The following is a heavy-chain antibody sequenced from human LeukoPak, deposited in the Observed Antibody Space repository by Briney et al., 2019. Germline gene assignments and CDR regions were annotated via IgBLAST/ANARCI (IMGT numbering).Heavy chain of an antibody. CDR1: GGSISSYY. V-gene: IGHV4-59*03. CDR2: VFFSGST. Sequence: SETLSLTCSVSGGSISSYYWSWLRQPPGKGLEWIGYVFFSGSTDYNPSLKSRATVSVDTSKNEFSLRLNSVTAADTAVYYCATTMVRRRNYYFDYWGQGTLVTVSS. CDR3: ATTMVRRRNYYFDY. J-gene: IGHJ4*02. D-gene: IGHD3-10*01.